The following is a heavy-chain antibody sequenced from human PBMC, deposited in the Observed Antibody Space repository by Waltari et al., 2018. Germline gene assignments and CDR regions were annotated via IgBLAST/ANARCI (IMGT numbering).Heavy chain of an antibody. V-gene: IGHV3-74*01. CDR2: INIDGSDT. Sequence: EVQLVESGGTLVQPGGSLSLSCGVSGLTFSYFWMHWVRQTPGQGLVWLSRINIDGSDTVYADSVKGRFTISRDNAKNTVFLQMNSLRSDDTAVYYCARGVPDYSSLAYWGQGTLVTVSS. CDR1: GLTFSYFW. CDR3: ARGVPDYSSLAY. J-gene: IGHJ4*02. D-gene: IGHD4-4*01.